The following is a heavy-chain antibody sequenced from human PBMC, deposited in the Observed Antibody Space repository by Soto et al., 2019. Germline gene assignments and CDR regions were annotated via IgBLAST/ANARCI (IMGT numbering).Heavy chain of an antibody. CDR2: INPNSGGT. Sequence: ASVKVSCKASRYTFTSYYMHWVRQAPGQGLEWMGWINPNSGGTNYAQKFQGRVTMTRDTSVSTAYMELSRLRSDDTAVYYCARRLVVVGRGAFDIWGQGTMVTVSS. CDR1: RYTFTSYY. J-gene: IGHJ3*02. CDR3: ARRLVVVGRGAFDI. V-gene: IGHV1-2*02. D-gene: IGHD2-15*01.